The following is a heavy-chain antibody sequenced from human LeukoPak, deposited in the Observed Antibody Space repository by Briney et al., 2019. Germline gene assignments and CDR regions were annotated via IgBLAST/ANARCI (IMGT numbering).Heavy chain of an antibody. J-gene: IGHJ4*02. D-gene: IGHD3-9*01. V-gene: IGHV1-69*06. CDR1: GGTFSSYA. CDR3: ARVGGGDYDILTGTLDY. Sequence: GSSVKVSCKASGGTFSSYAISWVRQAPGQGLEWMGGITPIFGTANYAQKFQGRVTITADKSTSTAYMELSSLRSEDTAVYYCARVGGGDYDILTGTLDYWGQGTLVTVSS. CDR2: ITPIFGTA.